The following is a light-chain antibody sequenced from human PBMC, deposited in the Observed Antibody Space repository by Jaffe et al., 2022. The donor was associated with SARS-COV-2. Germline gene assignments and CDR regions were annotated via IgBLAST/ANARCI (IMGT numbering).Light chain of an antibody. CDR3: QQYYNILT. CDR1: QSVLYSSDNKNY. J-gene: IGKJ3*01. V-gene: IGKV4-1*01. Sequence: DIVMTQSPDSLAVSLGERATINCKSSQSVLYSSDNKNYLAWYQQKPGQPPKLLIYWASTRESGVPDRFSGSGSGTDFTLTISSLQAEDVAVYYCQQYYNILTFGPGTKVDIK. CDR2: WAS.